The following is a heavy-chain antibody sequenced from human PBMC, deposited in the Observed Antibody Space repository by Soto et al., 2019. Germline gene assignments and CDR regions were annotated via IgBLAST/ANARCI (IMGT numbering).Heavy chain of an antibody. Sequence: ASVKVSCKASGYTFTSYDINWVRQATGQGLEWMGWMDPNSGNTGYARKFQGRVTMTRNTSISTAYMELSSLRSEDTAVYYCARGSPNYDILTGFDPWGQGTLVTVSS. J-gene: IGHJ5*02. CDR2: MDPNSGNT. CDR1: GYTFTSYD. V-gene: IGHV1-8*01. CDR3: ARGSPNYDILTGFDP. D-gene: IGHD3-9*01.